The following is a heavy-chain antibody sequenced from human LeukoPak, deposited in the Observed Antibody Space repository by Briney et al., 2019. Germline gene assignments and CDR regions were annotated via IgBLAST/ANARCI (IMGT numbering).Heavy chain of an antibody. J-gene: IGHJ4*02. CDR3: ARVSGSHHLFDY. CDR1: GGSISSYY. D-gene: IGHD3-10*01. V-gene: IGHV4-59*01. Sequence: SETLSLTCTVSGGSISSYYWSWIRQPPGKGLEWIGYIYYSGSTNYNPSLKSRVTISVDTSKNQFSLKLSSVTAADTAVYYCARVSGSHHLFDYWGQGTLVTVSS. CDR2: IYYSGST.